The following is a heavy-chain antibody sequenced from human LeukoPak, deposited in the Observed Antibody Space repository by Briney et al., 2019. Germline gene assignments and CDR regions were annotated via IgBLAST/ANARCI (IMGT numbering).Heavy chain of an antibody. J-gene: IGHJ4*02. V-gene: IGHV1-2*02. CDR1: GYTFTGYY. CDR3: ARDLEFGYSYGPPDY. D-gene: IGHD5-18*01. Sequence: ASVKVSCKASGYTFTGYYMHWVRQAPGQGLEWMGWINPNSGGTNYAQKFQGRVTMTRDTSISTAYMELSRLRSDDTAVCYCARDLEFGYSYGPPDYWGQGTLVTVSS. CDR2: INPNSGGT.